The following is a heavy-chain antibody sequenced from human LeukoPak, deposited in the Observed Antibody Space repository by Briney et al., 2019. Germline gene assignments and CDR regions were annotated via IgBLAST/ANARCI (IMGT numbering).Heavy chain of an antibody. D-gene: IGHD3-22*01. CDR3: ARGLDYYDSSASSLGY. CDR1: GGTFSSYA. CDR2: IIPIFGTA. J-gene: IGHJ4*02. V-gene: IGHV1-69*01. Sequence: SVKVSCKASGGTFSSYAISWVRQAPGQGLEWMGGIIPIFGTANYAQKFQGRVTITADESTSTAYMELSSLRSEDTAVYYCARGLDYYDSSASSLGYWGQGTLVTVSS.